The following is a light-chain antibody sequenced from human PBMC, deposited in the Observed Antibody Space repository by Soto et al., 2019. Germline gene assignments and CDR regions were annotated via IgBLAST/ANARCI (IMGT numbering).Light chain of an antibody. J-gene: IGKJ1*01. V-gene: IGKV3-15*01. CDR3: QQYNNWPRT. Sequence: EIVMTQSPATLSVSPGERATLSCRASQSVSSNLAWYQQKPGQAPRLLMYGASTRATGIPARFSGSGSGTEFTLTISNLQSKDFEVYYCQQYNNWPRTFGQGTKVEIK. CDR2: GAS. CDR1: QSVSSN.